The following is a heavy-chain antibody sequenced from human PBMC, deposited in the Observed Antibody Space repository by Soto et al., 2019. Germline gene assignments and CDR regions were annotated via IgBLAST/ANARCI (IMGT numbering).Heavy chain of an antibody. J-gene: IGHJ6*02. CDR1: GFTFSSYS. CDR2: ISSSSSYI. D-gene: IGHD3-3*01. CDR3: ARDLSEIFGVVIPVRFYGMDV. V-gene: IGHV3-21*01. Sequence: EVQLVESGGGLVKPGGSLRLSCAASGFTFSSYSMNWVRQAPGKGLEWVSSISSSSSYIYYADSVKGRFTISRDNAKNSLYLQMNGLRAEDTAVYYCARDLSEIFGVVIPVRFYGMDVWGQGTTVTVSS.